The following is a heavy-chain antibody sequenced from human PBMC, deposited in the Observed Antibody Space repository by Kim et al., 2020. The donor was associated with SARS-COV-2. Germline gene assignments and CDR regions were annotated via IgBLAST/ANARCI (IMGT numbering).Heavy chain of an antibody. V-gene: IGHV5-51*01. Sequence: GESLKISCKTSGYSFSNYWIGWLRQVPGKGLELMGFVYPGDSEIRYSPSFQGRISISADESITTAYLQWNSLKASDTATYYCARHGGYCSSSSCYFYFYYMDVWGKGTPVIVSS. J-gene: IGHJ6*03. CDR2: VYPGDSEI. D-gene: IGHD2-2*01. CDR1: GYSFSNYW. CDR3: ARHGGYCSSSSCYFYFYYMDV.